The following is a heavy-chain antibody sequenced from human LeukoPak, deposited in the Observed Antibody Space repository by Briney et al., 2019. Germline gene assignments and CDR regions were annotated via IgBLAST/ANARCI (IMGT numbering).Heavy chain of an antibody. CDR1: GGSISSSSYY. V-gene: IGHV4-39*01. CDR3: ARSFLEWLSLNV. D-gene: IGHD3-3*01. J-gene: IGHJ6*02. Sequence: SSETLSLTCTVSGGSISSSSYYWGWIRQPPGKGLEWIGSIYYSGSTYYNPSLKSRVTISVDTSKNQFFLKLSSVTAADTAVYYCARSFLEWLSLNVWGQGTTVTVSS. CDR2: IYYSGST.